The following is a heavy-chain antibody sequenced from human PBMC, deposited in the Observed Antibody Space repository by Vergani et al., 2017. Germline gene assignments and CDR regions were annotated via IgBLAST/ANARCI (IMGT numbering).Heavy chain of an antibody. CDR2: ISSSSSYR. CDR1: GFTFGSYS. Sequence: EVQLVESGGGLVKPGGSLRLSGVASGFTFGSYSMNWVRQAPGKGLEWVSFISSSSSYRYYADSVKGRFTISRDNGEYSLLLQMNSLRPEDTAVYYCASGVPGYQLATQYFQHWGQGTLVTVSS. V-gene: IGHV3-21*01. CDR3: ASGVPGYQLATQYFQH. J-gene: IGHJ1*01. D-gene: IGHD2-2*01.